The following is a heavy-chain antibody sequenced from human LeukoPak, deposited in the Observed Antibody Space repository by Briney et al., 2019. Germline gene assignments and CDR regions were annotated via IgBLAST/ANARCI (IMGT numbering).Heavy chain of an antibody. V-gene: IGHV3-48*01. D-gene: IGHD6-13*01. J-gene: IGHJ4*02. CDR2: ISSSSSTI. CDR1: GFTFSSYS. CDR3: ARGEQQLEHYFDY. Sequence: GGSLRLSCAASGFTFSSYSMNWVRQAPGKGLEWVSYISSSSSTIYYADSVKGRFTISRDNSKNTLYLQMNSLRAEDTAVYYCARGEQQLEHYFDYWGQGTLVTVSS.